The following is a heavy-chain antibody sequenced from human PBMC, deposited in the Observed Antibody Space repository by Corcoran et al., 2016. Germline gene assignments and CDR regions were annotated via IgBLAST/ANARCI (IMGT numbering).Heavy chain of an antibody. CDR1: GGSFSGYY. J-gene: IGHJ4*02. CDR3: ARIRTTVVLNREPYFDY. V-gene: IGHV4-34*01. CDR2: INHSGST. D-gene: IGHD4-17*01. Sequence: QVQLQQWGAGLLKPSETLSLTCAVYGGSFSGYYWSWIRQPPGKGLEWIGEINHSGSTNYNPSLKSRVTISVDTTKNQFYLKLSSVTAADTAVYYCARIRTTVVLNREPYFDYWGQGTLVTVSS.